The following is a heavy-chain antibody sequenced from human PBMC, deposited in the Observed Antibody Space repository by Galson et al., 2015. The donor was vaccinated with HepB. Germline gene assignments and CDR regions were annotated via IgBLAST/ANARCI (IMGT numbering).Heavy chain of an antibody. V-gene: IGHV1-69*04. J-gene: IGHJ6*02. CDR2: IIPILGIA. Sequence: SVKVSCKASGGTFSSYTISWVRQAPGQGLEWMGRIIPILGIANYAQKFQGRVTITADKSTSTAYMELSSLRSEDTAVYYCARDRVDSTYGMDVWGQGTTVTVSS. CDR1: GGTFSSYT. CDR3: ARDRVDSTYGMDV. D-gene: IGHD3-3*01.